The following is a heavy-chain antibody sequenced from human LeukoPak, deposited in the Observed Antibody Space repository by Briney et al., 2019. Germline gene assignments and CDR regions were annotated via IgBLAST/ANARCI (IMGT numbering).Heavy chain of an antibody. J-gene: IGHJ5*02. V-gene: IGHV3-7*01. Sequence: GGSLRLSCAASRFTFSIYWMSWVRQAPGTGLEGVANIKQDGSEKYYVDSVKGRFTISRDNAKNSLYLQMNSLRAEDTAVYYCARVGGSSSSFDPWGQGTLVTVSS. CDR3: ARVGGSSSSFDP. D-gene: IGHD1-26*01. CDR2: IKQDGSEK. CDR1: RFTFSIYW.